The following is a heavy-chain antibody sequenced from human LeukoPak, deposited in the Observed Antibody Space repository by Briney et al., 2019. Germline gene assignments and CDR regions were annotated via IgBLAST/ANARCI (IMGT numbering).Heavy chain of an antibody. Sequence: SETLSLTCTVSGGSISSYYWSWIRQPPGKGLEWIGYIYYSGSTNYNPSLKSRVTISVDTSKNQFSLKLSPVTAADTAVYYCARHRRVFGVGTHGFDIWGQGTMVTVSS. D-gene: IGHD3-3*01. CDR3: ARHRRVFGVGTHGFDI. J-gene: IGHJ3*02. CDR2: IYYSGST. CDR1: GGSISSYY. V-gene: IGHV4-59*08.